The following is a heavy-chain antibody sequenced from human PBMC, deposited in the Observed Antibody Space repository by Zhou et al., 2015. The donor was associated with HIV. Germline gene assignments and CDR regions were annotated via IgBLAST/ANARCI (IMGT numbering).Heavy chain of an antibody. CDR1: GGTFGTYA. D-gene: IGHD2-8*02. CDR3: ARTGGNYDFAFDV. J-gene: IGHJ3*01. Sequence: QVYLVQSGAEVKKPGSSVKVSCKASGGTFGTYAITWVRQAPGRGLEWVGKIVPLFGTTTYAQRFPGRVAITADDSTGIVYMELSSLRSEDAAVYYCARTGGNYDFAFDVWGQGTRVIVSS. V-gene: IGHV1-69*18. CDR2: IVPLFGTT.